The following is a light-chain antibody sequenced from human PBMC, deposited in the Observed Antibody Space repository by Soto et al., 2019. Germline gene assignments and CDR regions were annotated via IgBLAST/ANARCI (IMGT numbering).Light chain of an antibody. CDR3: QQRINWPQIT. Sequence: EIVLTQSPATLSLSPGERATLSCRASQSVSKYLAWYQQKPGQAPRLLIHDASNRATGIPARFSGSGSGTDFTLTISSLEPEDFVFYYCQQRINWPQITFGGGTKVEIK. CDR1: QSVSKY. V-gene: IGKV3-11*01. J-gene: IGKJ4*01. CDR2: DAS.